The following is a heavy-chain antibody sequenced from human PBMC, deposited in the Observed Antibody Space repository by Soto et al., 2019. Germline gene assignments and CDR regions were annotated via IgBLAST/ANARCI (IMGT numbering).Heavy chain of an antibody. V-gene: IGHV3-13*01. D-gene: IGHD2-21*01. Sequence: PGGSLRLSCAASGFTFSSYDMHWVRQATGKCLEWVSAIGTAGDTYYPGSVKGRFTISRENAKNSLYLQMNSLRAGDTAVYYCARDKGDGSFDYWGQGXLVTVSS. CDR2: IGTAGDT. CDR3: ARDKGDGSFDY. J-gene: IGHJ4*02. CDR1: GFTFSSYD.